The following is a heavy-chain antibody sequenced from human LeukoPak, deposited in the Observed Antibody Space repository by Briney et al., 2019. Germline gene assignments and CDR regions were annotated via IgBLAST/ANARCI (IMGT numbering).Heavy chain of an antibody. CDR3: ARVIYSSSWYGYWFDP. J-gene: IGHJ5*02. Sequence: PSQTLSLTCTVSGGSISSGDYYWRWLRQPPGKGLEWIGYIYYSGSTYYNPSLKSRVTISVDTSKNQFSLKLSSVTAADTAVYYCARVIYSSSWYGYWFDPWGQGTLVTVSS. CDR1: GGSISSGDYY. V-gene: IGHV4-30-4*08. CDR2: IYYSGST. D-gene: IGHD6-13*01.